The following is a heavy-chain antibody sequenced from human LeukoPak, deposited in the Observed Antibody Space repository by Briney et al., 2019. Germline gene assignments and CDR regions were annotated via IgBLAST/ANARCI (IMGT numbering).Heavy chain of an antibody. J-gene: IGHJ4*02. V-gene: IGHV4-39*02. CDR3: AKRDDSGGNLVDL. Sequence: SETLSPTCTVSGGSIRSGSHYWAWIRQPPGKGLEWIGSIYYSGSTYYNPSLENRVTISIDTSKNHFSLKLSSLSAADTSVYYCAKRDDSGGNLVDLWGQGTLVTVS. CDR1: GGSIRSGSHY. D-gene: IGHD3-22*01. CDR2: IYYSGST.